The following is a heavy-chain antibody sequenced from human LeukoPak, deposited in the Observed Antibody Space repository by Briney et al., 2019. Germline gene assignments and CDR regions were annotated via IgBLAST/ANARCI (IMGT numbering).Heavy chain of an antibody. Sequence: ASVKVSCKASGYTFTSYAMHWVRQAPGQRLEWMEWINAGNGNTKYSQKFQGRVTITRDTSASTAYMELSSLRSEDTAVYYCARSDPGLDYFDYWGQGTLVTVSS. V-gene: IGHV1-3*01. J-gene: IGHJ4*02. CDR1: GYTFTSYA. CDR3: ARSDPGLDYFDY. D-gene: IGHD5-12*01. CDR2: INAGNGNT.